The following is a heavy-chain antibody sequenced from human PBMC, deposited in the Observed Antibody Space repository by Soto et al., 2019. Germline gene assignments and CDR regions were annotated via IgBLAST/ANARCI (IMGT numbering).Heavy chain of an antibody. CDR3: ARDLSVGYGMDV. CDR2: IYSGGST. D-gene: IGHD1-26*01. CDR1: GFTVSSHY. V-gene: IGHV3-53*01. Sequence: GGSLRLSCAASGFTVSSHYMSWVRQAPGKGLEWASVIYSGGSTHYSDSVKGRFTISRDNSKNTVSLQMNSLRAEDTAVYFCARDLSVGYGMDVWGQGTTVTVSS. J-gene: IGHJ6*02.